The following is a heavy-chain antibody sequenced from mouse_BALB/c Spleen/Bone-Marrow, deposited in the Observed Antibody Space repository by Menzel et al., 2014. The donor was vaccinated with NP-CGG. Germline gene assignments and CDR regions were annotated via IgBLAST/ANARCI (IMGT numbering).Heavy chain of an antibody. Sequence: QVQLKESGAELGMPGASVKMSCKASGYTFTDNWMYWVKQRPGQCLEWIGAIDTSDSYTNFNQKFMGKASLTVDASSSTAYMRVSSLTSDDSAVYYCARGGHDFSLDYWGQGTSVTVSS. J-gene: IGHJ4*01. V-gene: IGHV1-69*01. CDR3: ARGGHDFSLDY. D-gene: IGHD2-4*01. CDR2: IDTSDSYT. CDR1: GYTFTDNW.